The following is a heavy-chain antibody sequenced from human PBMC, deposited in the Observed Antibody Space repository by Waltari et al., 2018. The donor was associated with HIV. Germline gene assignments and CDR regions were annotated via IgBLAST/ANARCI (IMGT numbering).Heavy chain of an antibody. CDR2: IHYSGST. D-gene: IGHD3-10*01. CDR3: ARGGLSGSSGSYLDWFDP. CDR1: GGSISSSSYY. J-gene: IGHJ5*02. V-gene: IGHV4-39*07. Sequence: QLQLQESGTGLVKPSETLSLTCTVSGGSISSSSYYWGWIRQPPGKGLEWIGSIHYSGSTYYSPSLKSRVTISVDTAKNQFSLKLGSVTAADTAVYYCARGGLSGSSGSYLDWFDPWGQGTLGTVSS.